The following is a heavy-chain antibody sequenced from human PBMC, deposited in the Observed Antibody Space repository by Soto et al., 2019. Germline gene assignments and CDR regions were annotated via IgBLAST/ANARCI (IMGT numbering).Heavy chain of an antibody. Sequence: GESLKISCKGSGYSFTSFWIAWVRQMPGKGLEWMGIIYVDDSEARYSPSFQGQVTISADKSINTAYLQWNSLKASDTAIYYCARGDRGEYWGQGTLVTVSS. D-gene: IGHD2-21*02. CDR2: IYVDDSEA. J-gene: IGHJ4*02. CDR1: GYSFTSFW. CDR3: ARGDRGEY. V-gene: IGHV5-51*01.